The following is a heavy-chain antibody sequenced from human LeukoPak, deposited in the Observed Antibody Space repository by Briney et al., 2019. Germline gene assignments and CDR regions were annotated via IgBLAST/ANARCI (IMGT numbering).Heavy chain of an antibody. D-gene: IGHD3-10*02. J-gene: IGHJ6*04. CDR1: GFTFSDYS. Sequence: GGSLRLSCAASGFTFSDYSMIWVRQAPGKGLEWVSYISSSGSTIYYADSVKGRFTISRDNAKNSLYLQMNSLRAEDTAVYYCAELGITMIGGVWGKGTTVTVSS. CDR2: ISSSGSTI. CDR3: AELGITMIGGV. V-gene: IGHV3-48*04.